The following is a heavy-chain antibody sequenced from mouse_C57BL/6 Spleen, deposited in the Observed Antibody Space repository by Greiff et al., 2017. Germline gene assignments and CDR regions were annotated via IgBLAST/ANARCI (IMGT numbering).Heavy chain of an antibody. CDR1: GYTFTSYG. J-gene: IGHJ4*01. Sequence: QVQLQQSGAELARPGASVKLSCKASGYTFTSYGISWVKQRTGQGLEWIGEIYPRSGNTYYNEKFKGKATLTADKSSSTAYMELRSLTSEDSAVYFCALQLTGDYAMDYWGQGTSVTVSS. CDR2: IYPRSGNT. D-gene: IGHD4-1*01. V-gene: IGHV1-81*01. CDR3: ALQLTGDYAMDY.